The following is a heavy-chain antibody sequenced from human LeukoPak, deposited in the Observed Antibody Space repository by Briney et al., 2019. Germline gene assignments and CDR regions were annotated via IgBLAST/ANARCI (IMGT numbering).Heavy chain of an antibody. CDR2: ISYDGSNT. CDR1: GFTFSNYA. D-gene: IGHD3-22*01. Sequence: PGRSLRLSCAASGFTFSNYAMHWVRQAPGKGLEWAAAISYDGSNTYYGDSVKGRFTISRDNSKNTVYLQMNSLRAEDTAVYYCARPQDSSGYYLFDYWGQGTLGTVSS. J-gene: IGHJ4*02. CDR3: ARPQDSSGYYLFDY. V-gene: IGHV3-30*04.